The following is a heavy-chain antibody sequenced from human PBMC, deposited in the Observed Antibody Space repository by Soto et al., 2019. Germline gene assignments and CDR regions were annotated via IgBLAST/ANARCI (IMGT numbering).Heavy chain of an antibody. CDR3: ARDLYDYGGNSGYYYYGMDV. Sequence: GASVKVSCKASGGTFSSYAISWVRQDPGQGLEWMGGIIPIFGTANYAQKFQGRVTITADKSTSTAYMELSSLRSEDTAVYYCARDLYDYGGNSGYYYYGMDVWGQGTTVTLSS. D-gene: IGHD4-17*01. V-gene: IGHV1-69*06. CDR1: GGTFSSYA. CDR2: IIPIFGTA. J-gene: IGHJ6*02.